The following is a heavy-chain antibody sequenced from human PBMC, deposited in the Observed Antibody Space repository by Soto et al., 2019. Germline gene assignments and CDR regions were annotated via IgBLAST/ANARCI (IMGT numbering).Heavy chain of an antibody. D-gene: IGHD6-19*01. CDR2: ISSSGSTI. CDR1: GFTFSSYE. J-gene: IGHJ4*02. Sequence: EVQLVESGGGLVQPGGSLRLSCAASGFTFSSYEMNWVRQAPGKGLEWVSYISSSGSTIYYADSVKGRFTISRDNAKNSLYLQMNSLRAEDTAVYYCARGRSSGWSFDYWGQGTLVTVSS. CDR3: ARGRSSGWSFDY. V-gene: IGHV3-48*03.